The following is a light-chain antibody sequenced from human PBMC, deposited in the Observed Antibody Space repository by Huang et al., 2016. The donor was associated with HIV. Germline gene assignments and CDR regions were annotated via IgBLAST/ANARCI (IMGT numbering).Light chain of an antibody. J-gene: IGKJ3*01. CDR3: QQRSNWPPFT. V-gene: IGKV3-11*01. Sequence: EILLTQSPATLSPSPGERATLPCKASQKINTYLAWYQQKPGQAPRLLLYDASTRAPDTPARFRGSGSGTDFTLTITNLEPEDFAVYFCQQRSNWPPFTFGPGTKVDRK. CDR2: DAS. CDR1: QKINTY.